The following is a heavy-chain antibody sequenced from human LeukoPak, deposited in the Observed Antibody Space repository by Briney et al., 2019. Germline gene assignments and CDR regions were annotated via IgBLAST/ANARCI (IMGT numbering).Heavy chain of an antibody. J-gene: IGHJ4*02. D-gene: IGHD2-15*01. Sequence: PGGSLRLSCAASGFTFNNYAMSWVRQAPGKGLEWVSTISGSGDSTHYADSVKGRFTISRDNSKNTLHMQMNSLRVEDTAVYYCVKGCSYTGCYTSENWGQGTLVTVSS. CDR2: ISGSGDST. CDR1: GFTFNNYA. CDR3: VKGCSYTGCYTSEN. V-gene: IGHV3-23*01.